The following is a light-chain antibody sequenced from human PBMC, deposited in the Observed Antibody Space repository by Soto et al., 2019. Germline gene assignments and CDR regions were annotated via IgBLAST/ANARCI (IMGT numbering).Light chain of an antibody. J-gene: IGKJ1*01. CDR2: AAS. Sequence: IQMTQSPPSLSASIGDRVTITCRASQSISSLLNWYQHKPGKAPKLLIYAASSLQSGVPSRFSGSGSGTDFTLTISNLQPEDFATYYCQQGYSTPRTFGQGTKVEIK. CDR3: QQGYSTPRT. V-gene: IGKV1-39*01. CDR1: QSISSL.